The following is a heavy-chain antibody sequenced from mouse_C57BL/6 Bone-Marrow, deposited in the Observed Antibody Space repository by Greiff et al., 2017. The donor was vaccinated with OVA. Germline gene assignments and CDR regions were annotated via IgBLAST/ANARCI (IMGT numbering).Heavy chain of an antibody. Sequence: QVQLQQSGAELVRPGASVTLSCKASGYTFTDYEMHWVKQTPVHGLEWIGAIDPETGGTAYNQKFKGKAILTAAKSSSTAYMELRSLTSEDSAVYYGTKGYSNYYAIDYWGQGTSVTVSS. V-gene: IGHV1-15*01. J-gene: IGHJ4*01. CDR1: GYTFTDYE. CDR3: TKGYSNYYAIDY. D-gene: IGHD2-5*01. CDR2: IDPETGGT.